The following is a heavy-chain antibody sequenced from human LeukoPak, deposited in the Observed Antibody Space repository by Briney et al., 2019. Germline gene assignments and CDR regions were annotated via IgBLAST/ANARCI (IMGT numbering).Heavy chain of an antibody. CDR3: ARSSSRYYYGSGSHSYFDY. V-gene: IGHV3-74*01. CDR2: INSDGSST. Sequence: PGGSLRLSCAASGFTFSSYWMHWVRQAPGKGLVWVSRINSDGSSTSYADSVKGRFTISRDNAKNTLYLQMNSLRAEDTAVYYCARSSSRYYYGSGSHSYFDYWGQGTLVTVSS. J-gene: IGHJ4*02. CDR1: GFTFSSYW. D-gene: IGHD3-10*01.